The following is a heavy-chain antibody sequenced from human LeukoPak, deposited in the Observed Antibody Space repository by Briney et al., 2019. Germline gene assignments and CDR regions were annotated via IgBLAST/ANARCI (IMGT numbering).Heavy chain of an antibody. D-gene: IGHD6-19*01. CDR2: INSDGSST. J-gene: IGHJ5*02. V-gene: IGHV3-74*01. Sequence: GGSLRLSCAASGFTFSSYWMHWVRQAPGKGLVWVSRINSDGSSTSYADSVKGRFTISRDNAKNTLYLQMNSLRAEDTAVYYCARGTGYSSGWYNWFDPWGQGTLVTVS. CDR1: GFTFSSYW. CDR3: ARGTGYSSGWYNWFDP.